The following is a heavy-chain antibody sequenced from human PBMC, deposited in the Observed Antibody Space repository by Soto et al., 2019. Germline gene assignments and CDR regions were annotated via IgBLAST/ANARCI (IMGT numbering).Heavy chain of an antibody. Sequence: SETLSLTCTVSGGSISSYYWSWIRQPPGKGLEWIGYIYYSGSTNYNPSLKSRVTISVDTSKNQFSLKLSSVTAADTAVYYCARGDTAMVYFDYWGQGXLVTVSS. V-gene: IGHV4-59*01. CDR3: ARGDTAMVYFDY. CDR1: GGSISSYY. J-gene: IGHJ4*02. CDR2: IYYSGST. D-gene: IGHD5-18*01.